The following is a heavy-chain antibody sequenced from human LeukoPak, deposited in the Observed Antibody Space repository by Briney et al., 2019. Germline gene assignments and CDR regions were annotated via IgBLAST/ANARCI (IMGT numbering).Heavy chain of an antibody. J-gene: IGHJ3*02. Sequence: ASVKVSCKASGYTFTSYGISWVRQAPGQGLEWMGWINPNSGGTNYAQKFQGWVTMTRDTSISTAYMELSRLRSDDTAVYYCARGARIQGFDIWGQGTMVTVSS. D-gene: IGHD2-21*01. CDR3: ARGARIQGFDI. CDR2: INPNSGGT. CDR1: GYTFTSYG. V-gene: IGHV1-2*04.